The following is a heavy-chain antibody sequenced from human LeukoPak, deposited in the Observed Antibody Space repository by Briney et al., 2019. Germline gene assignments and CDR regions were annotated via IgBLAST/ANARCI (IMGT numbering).Heavy chain of an antibody. V-gene: IGHV4-34*01. CDR2: INHSGST. Sequence: SETLSLTCAVYGGSFSGYYWSWIRQPPGKGLEWIGEINHSGSTNYNPSLKSRVTISVDTSKNQFSLKLSSATAADTAVYYCASVTAIKNNDYWGQGTLVTVSS. CDR1: GGSFSGYY. CDR3: ASVTAIKNNDY. D-gene: IGHD2-2*02. J-gene: IGHJ4*02.